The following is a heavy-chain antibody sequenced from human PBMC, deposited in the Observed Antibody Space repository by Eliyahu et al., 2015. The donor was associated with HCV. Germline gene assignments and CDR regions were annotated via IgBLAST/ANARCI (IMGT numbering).Heavy chain of an antibody. CDR3: TCSSTSCSGGNY. CDR2: IRSKANSYAT. Sequence: EVQLVESGGGLVQPGGSLKLSCAASGFTFXGSAMHWVRQASGKGLEWVGRIRSKANSYATAYAASVKGRFTISRDDSKNTAYLQMNSLKTEDTAVYYCTCSSTSCSGGNYWGQGTLVTVSS. V-gene: IGHV3-73*02. J-gene: IGHJ4*02. D-gene: IGHD2-2*01. CDR1: GFTFXGSA.